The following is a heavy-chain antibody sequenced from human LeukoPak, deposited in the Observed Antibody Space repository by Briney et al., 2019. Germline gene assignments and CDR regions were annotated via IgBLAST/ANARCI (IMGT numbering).Heavy chain of an antibody. CDR2: IIPILGIA. CDR1: GGTFSSYA. Sequence: ASVKVSCKASGGTFSSYAISWVRQAPGQGLEWMGRIIPILGIANYAQKFQGRVTITADKSTSTAYMELSSLRSEDTAVYYCARERNGYISSWYSSRYGMDVWGQGTTVTVSS. CDR3: ARERNGYISSWYSSRYGMDV. J-gene: IGHJ6*02. D-gene: IGHD6-13*01. V-gene: IGHV1-69*04.